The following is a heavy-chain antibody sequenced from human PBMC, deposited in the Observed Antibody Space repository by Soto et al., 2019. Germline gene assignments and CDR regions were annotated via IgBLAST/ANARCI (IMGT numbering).Heavy chain of an antibody. J-gene: IGHJ1*01. CDR3: ATTPRKYCDGTRTDCPASFQH. CDR2: IIPIHGIA. V-gene: IGHV1-69*02. Sequence: GASVKVSCKASGGTFSSYTISWVRQAPGQGLEWMGRIIPIHGIANYAQKFQGRVTFTTDTSTATAYMDLRSLRSDDTAVYFCATTPRKYCDGTRTDCPASFQHWGQGTLVTVSS. D-gene: IGHD1-7*01. CDR1: GGTFSSYT.